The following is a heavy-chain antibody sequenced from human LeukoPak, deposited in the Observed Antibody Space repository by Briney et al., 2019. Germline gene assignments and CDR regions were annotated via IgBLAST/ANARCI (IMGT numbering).Heavy chain of an antibody. J-gene: IGHJ4*02. CDR1: GFTFSAYH. CDR2: ISTTGTTI. D-gene: IGHD2-21*01. V-gene: IGHV3-48*02. CDR3: ARVWQDYSGVDY. Sequence: PGGSLRLSCAASGFTFSAYHINWVRQAPGKGLEWISYISTTGTTIHYADSVKGRFAISRDNAKSSLYLQMNSLRDEDTAVYYCARVWQDYSGVDYWGPGTLVTVSS.